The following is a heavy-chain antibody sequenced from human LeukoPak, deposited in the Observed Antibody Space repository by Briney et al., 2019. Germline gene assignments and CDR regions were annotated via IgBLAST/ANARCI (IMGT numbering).Heavy chain of an antibody. CDR2: INGDGTIA. V-gene: IGHV3-74*01. Sequence: GGSLRLSCAASGFTFTSYWMHWVRQAPGKGLVWVSRINGDGTIATYADSVKGRFTISRDKSKNRLYLQMNSLRAEDTAVYYCAKGSDGYCGGDCAFDYWGQGTLVTVSS. D-gene: IGHD2-21*02. CDR1: GFTFTSYW. J-gene: IGHJ4*02. CDR3: AKGSDGYCGGDCAFDY.